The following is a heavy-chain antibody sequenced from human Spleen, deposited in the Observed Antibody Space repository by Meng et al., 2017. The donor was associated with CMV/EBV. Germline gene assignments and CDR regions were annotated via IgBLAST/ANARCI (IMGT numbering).Heavy chain of an antibody. CDR3: ARETLGYCSSTSCRQFDY. Sequence: TFTSYGISWVRQAPGQGLEWMGWINAYDGNTSCAQKLQGRVNMTTDTSTNTAYMELRSLRSDDTAVYYCARETLGYCSSTSCRQFDYWGQGTLVTVSS. CDR1: TFTSYG. CDR2: INAYDGNT. D-gene: IGHD2-2*01. V-gene: IGHV1-18*01. J-gene: IGHJ4*02.